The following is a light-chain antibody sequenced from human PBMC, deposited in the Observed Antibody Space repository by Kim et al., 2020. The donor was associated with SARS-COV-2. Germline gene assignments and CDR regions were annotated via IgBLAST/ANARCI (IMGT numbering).Light chain of an antibody. CDR3: QVWDSSSDHRGV. Sequence: PGKTAMITCGGNNIGSKSVHWYQQKPAQAPVLVIYYDSDRPSGIPERFSGSNSGNTATLTISRVEAGDEADYYCQVWDSSSDHRGVFGGGTQLTVL. J-gene: IGLJ3*02. V-gene: IGLV3-21*04. CDR1: NIGSKS. CDR2: YDS.